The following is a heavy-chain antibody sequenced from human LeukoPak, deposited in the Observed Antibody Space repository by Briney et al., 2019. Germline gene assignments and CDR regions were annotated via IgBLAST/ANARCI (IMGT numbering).Heavy chain of an antibody. D-gene: IGHD3-9*01. CDR1: GFIFRTCA. CDR2: VSGSGSHT. V-gene: IGHV3-23*01. Sequence: GGSLRLSCAASGFIFRTCAMSWVLQAPGKGLEWVSTVSGSGSHTNYTDSVKGRFTISRDNSKNTLYLQMNSLRAEDTAVYYCAKDMIGYYRPFEYWGQGTLVTVSS. J-gene: IGHJ4*02. CDR3: AKDMIGYYRPFEY.